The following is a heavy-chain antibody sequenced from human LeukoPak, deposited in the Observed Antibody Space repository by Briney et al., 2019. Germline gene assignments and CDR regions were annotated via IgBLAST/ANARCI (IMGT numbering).Heavy chain of an antibody. V-gene: IGHV4-61*02. CDR3: ASFCASTTCYNDGTNFAF. CDR2: IFSSGNN. Sequence: SETLSLTCTVSGGSISSSSYYWSWIRQPAGKGLEYIGRIFSSGNNNYNPSLKSRITMSTDTSKNQFSLNLSSVTAADSAVYYCASFCASTTCYNDGTNFAFWGQGTLVTVPS. J-gene: IGHJ4*02. CDR1: GGSISSSSYY. D-gene: IGHD2-2*01.